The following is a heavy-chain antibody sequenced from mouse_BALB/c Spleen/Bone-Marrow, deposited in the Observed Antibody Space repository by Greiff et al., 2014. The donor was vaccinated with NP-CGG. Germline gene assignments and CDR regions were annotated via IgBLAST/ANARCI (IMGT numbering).Heavy chain of an antibody. Sequence: EVKLEESGGGSVKPGGSLKLSCAASGFTFSSYAMSWVRQSPEKRLEWVAEISSGGSYTYYPDTVTGRFTISRDNAKNTLYLEMSSLRSEDTAMYYCARAYRYDGGYYYAMDYWGQGTSVTVSS. J-gene: IGHJ4*01. CDR1: GFTFSSYA. V-gene: IGHV5-9-4*01. CDR2: ISSGGSYT. D-gene: IGHD2-14*01. CDR3: ARAYRYDGGYYYAMDY.